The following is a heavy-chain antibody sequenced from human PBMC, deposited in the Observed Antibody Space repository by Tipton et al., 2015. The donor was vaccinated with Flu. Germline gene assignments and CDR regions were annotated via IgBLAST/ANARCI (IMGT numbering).Heavy chain of an antibody. J-gene: IGHJ6*02. CDR1: GGSFSGYY. V-gene: IGHV4-34*01. CDR3: ARGFTPVRGAQPPPYYYYYGMDV. CDR2: INHSGST. D-gene: IGHD3-10*01. Sequence: TLSLTCAVYGGSFSGYYWSWIRQPPGKGLEWIGEINHSGSTNYNPSLKSRVTISVDTSKNQFSLKLSSVTAADTAVYYCARGFTPVRGAQPPPYYYYYGMDVWGQGTTVTVSS.